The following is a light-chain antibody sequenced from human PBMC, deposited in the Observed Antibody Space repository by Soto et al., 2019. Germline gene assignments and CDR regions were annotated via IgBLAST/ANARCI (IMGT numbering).Light chain of an antibody. CDR2: LNSDGSH. Sequence: QLVLTQSPSASASLGASVKLTCTLSSGHSSYAIAWHQQQPEKGPRYLMKLNSDGSHSKGDGIPDRFSGSSSGTERYLTIYCLQSEDEADYYCQTWSTGIRVFGGGTKLTVL. J-gene: IGLJ3*02. CDR3: QTWSTGIRV. CDR1: SGHSSYA. V-gene: IGLV4-69*01.